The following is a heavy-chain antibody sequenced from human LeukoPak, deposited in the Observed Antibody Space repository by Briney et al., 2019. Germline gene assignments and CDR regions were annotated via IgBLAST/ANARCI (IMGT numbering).Heavy chain of an antibody. D-gene: IGHD1-26*01. CDR2: ISDSGYT. Sequence: KPSETLSLTCTVSGGSINGYYWNWIRQSAGKRLEWIGRISDSGYTNYNPSLQSRLTMSVDTSKNQFSLRLNSVTAADTAVYYCARGEHTCDYWGQGTLVTVSS. CDR1: GGSINGYY. CDR3: ARGEHTCDY. V-gene: IGHV4-4*07. J-gene: IGHJ4*02.